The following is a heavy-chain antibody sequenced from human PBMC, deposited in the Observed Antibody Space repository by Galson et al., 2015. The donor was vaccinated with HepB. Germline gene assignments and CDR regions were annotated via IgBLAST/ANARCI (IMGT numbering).Heavy chain of an antibody. Sequence: PALVKPTQTLTLTGTFSGFSLSTSGVGVGWIRQPPGKALEWLALIYWNDDKRYSLSLKNRLTITKDTSKNQVVLTMTNMDPVDTATYYCARYRDVGWFDPWGQGTLVTVSS. J-gene: IGHJ5*02. CDR1: GFSLSTSGVG. CDR3: ARYRDVGWFDP. D-gene: IGHD5-24*01. CDR2: IYWNDDK. V-gene: IGHV2-5*01.